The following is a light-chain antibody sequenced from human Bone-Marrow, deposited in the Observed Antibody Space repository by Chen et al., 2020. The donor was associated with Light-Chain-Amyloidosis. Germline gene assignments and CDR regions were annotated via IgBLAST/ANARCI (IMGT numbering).Light chain of an antibody. CDR2: DDS. CDR1: NIGSTS. V-gene: IGLV3-21*02. Sequence: SYVLSQPSSVSVAAGQTATIACGGNNIGSTSVHWYQQTPGQAHLLVVYDDSDGPSGIPERLSGSNSGNTATLTISRGEAGDEADYYCQVWDRSSDRPVFGGGTKLTVL. J-gene: IGLJ3*02. CDR3: QVWDRSSDRPV.